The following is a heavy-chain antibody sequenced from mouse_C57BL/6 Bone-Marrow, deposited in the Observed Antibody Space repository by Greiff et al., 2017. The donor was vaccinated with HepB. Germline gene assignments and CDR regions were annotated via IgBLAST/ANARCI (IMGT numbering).Heavy chain of an antibody. CDR1: GYTFTSYW. D-gene: IGHD3-2*02. V-gene: IGHV1-50*01. CDR2: IDPSDSYT. CDR3: ARGDSSGYVKN. J-gene: IGHJ3*01. Sequence: VQLQQPGAELVKPGASVKLSCKASGYTFTSYWMQWVKQRPGQGLEWIGEIDPSDSYTNYNQKFKGKATLTVDTSSSTAYMQLSSLTSEDSAVYYCARGDSSGYVKNWGQGTLVTVSA.